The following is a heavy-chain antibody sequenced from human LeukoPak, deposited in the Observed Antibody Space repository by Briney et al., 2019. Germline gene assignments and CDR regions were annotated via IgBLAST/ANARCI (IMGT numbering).Heavy chain of an antibody. J-gene: IGHJ3*02. D-gene: IGHD3-10*01. CDR3: ARSRSGSYSNDAFDI. Sequence: ASVKVSCKASGDTFTSYDINWVRQASGQGLEWMGWMNPNSGNTGSAQKFQGRVTMTRNTSKSTAYMELSSLRSEDTAVYYCARSRSGSYSNDAFDIWGQGTMVTVSS. CDR2: MNPNSGNT. CDR1: GDTFTSYD. V-gene: IGHV1-8*01.